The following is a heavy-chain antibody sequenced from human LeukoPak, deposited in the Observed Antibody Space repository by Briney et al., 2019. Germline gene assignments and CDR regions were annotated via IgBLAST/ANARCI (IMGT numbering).Heavy chain of an antibody. Sequence: GGSLRLSCAASGFTFDDYGMSWVRQAPGKGLEWVANIKEDGSEENYVDSVKGRFTISRDNAKNSLYLQLNSLRVDDTAVYYCARAYTDYAEGGYWGQGTLITVSS. CDR3: ARAYTDYAEGGY. D-gene: IGHD5-12*01. J-gene: IGHJ4*02. CDR1: GFTFDDYG. V-gene: IGHV3-7*01. CDR2: IKEDGSEE.